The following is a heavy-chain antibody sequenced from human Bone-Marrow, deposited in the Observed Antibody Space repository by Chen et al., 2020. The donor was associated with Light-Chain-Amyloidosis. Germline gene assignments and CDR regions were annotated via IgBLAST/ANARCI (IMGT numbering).Heavy chain of an antibody. Sequence: EVQLLECGGGLVQPGGSLRLSCAASGFSFGSHAMSWVRQAPGKGLEWVSAISGSGGSTYYADSVKGRFTISRDDSKNTLYLQMNSLRAEDTAVYYCAKVPPTVTTVIYYYMDVWGKGTTVTVSS. V-gene: IGHV3-23*01. CDR1: GFSFGSHA. CDR2: ISGSGGST. D-gene: IGHD4-17*01. CDR3: AKVPPTVTTVIYYYMDV. J-gene: IGHJ6*03.